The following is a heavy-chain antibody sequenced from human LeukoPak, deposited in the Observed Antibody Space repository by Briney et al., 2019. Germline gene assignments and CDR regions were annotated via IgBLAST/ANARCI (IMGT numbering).Heavy chain of an antibody. J-gene: IGHJ1*01. D-gene: IGHD5-24*01. Sequence: GRSLRLSCAASGFTFSTYNVNWVRQAPGKGLEWVSNISSSSSTIYYADSVKGRFTISRDNAQNSLYLQMNSLRSANTAVHYSATLSTPTYNSATYHTEHRGPRNLVTVSS. CDR3: ATLSTPTYNSATYHTEH. V-gene: IGHV3-48*01. CDR1: GFTFSTYN. CDR2: ISSSSSTI.